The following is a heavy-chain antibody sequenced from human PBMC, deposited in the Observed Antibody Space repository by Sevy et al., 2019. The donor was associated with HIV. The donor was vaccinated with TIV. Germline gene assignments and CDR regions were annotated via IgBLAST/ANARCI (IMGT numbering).Heavy chain of an antibody. D-gene: IGHD3-16*01. CDR1: GFRFSTHA. J-gene: IGHJ6*02. CDR2: ISYDGSNK. CDR3: AKRKGLSYYYYGLDV. V-gene: IGHV3-30*18. Sequence: GGSLRLSCAASGFRFSTHAMHWVRQAPGKGLEWVAAISYDGSNKYYADSVKGRFTISRDNSKNTLYLQMNSLRAEDTAVYYCAKRKGLSYYYYGLDVWGQGTTVTVSS.